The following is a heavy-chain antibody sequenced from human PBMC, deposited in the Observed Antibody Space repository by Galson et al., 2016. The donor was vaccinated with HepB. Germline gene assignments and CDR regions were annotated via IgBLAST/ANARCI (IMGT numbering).Heavy chain of an antibody. CDR3: ARDPRKIRYQLLEIYYYYYAMDV. J-gene: IGHJ6*02. CDR2: ISAYNGNT. D-gene: IGHD2-2*01. Sequence: SVKVSCKASGYTFTTYGISWVRQAPGQGLEWMGWISAYNGNTNYAQKLQGRDTMTTDTSTSTAYMEPRSLRSDDTAVYYCARDPRKIRYQLLEIYYYYYAMDVWGQGTTVTVSS. V-gene: IGHV1-18*01. CDR1: GYTFTTYG.